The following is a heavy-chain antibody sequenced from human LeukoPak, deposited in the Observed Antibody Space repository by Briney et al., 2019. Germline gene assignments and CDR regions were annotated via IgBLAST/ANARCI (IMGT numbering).Heavy chain of an antibody. Sequence: SETLSLTCTVSGGSISSFYWRWIRQPPGKGLEWIGYIYYSGNTNYNPSLKNRVTISVDTSKNQFSLKLSSVIAADTAVYYCARGYSGSYGRFDYWGQGTLATVSS. CDR1: GGSISSFY. J-gene: IGHJ4*02. CDR2: IYYSGNT. D-gene: IGHD1-26*01. CDR3: ARGYSGSYGRFDY. V-gene: IGHV4-59*01.